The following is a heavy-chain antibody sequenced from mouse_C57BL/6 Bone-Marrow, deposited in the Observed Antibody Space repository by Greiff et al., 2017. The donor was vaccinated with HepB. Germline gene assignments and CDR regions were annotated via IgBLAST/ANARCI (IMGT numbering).Heavy chain of an antibody. V-gene: IGHV5-6*02. CDR2: ISSGGSYT. J-gene: IGHJ2*01. CDR3: ARRNWVDY. D-gene: IGHD4-1*01. Sequence: EVKVVESGGDLVKPGGSLKLSCAASGFTFSSYGMSWVRQTPDKRLEWVATISSGGSYTYYPDSVKGRFTISRYKAKNTLYLQMSSLKSEDTAMYYCARRNWVDYWGQGTTLTVSS. CDR1: GFTFSSYG.